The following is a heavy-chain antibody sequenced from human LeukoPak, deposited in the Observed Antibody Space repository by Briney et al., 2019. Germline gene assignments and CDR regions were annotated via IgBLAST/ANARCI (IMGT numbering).Heavy chain of an antibody. Sequence: ASVKVSCKASGCTFTGYYMHWVRQPPGKGLEWMGRINPNSCTNNYAHMIQGRVTMTRDTSIKTAYMELSRLRSDDTAVYYCASEPWVYYDSSGYYRQADYWGQGTLVTVSS. V-gene: IGHV1-2*06. CDR3: ASEPWVYYDSSGYYRQADY. CDR1: GCTFTGYY. J-gene: IGHJ4*02. D-gene: IGHD3-22*01. CDR2: INPNSCTN.